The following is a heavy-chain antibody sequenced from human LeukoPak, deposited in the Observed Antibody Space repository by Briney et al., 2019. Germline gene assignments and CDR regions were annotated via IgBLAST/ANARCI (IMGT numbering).Heavy chain of an antibody. CDR1: GYSISSGYY. D-gene: IGHD3-10*01. J-gene: IGHJ4*02. Sequence: SETLSLTCTVSGYSISSGYYWGWIRQPPGKGLEWIGSIYHSGSTYYNPSLKSRVTISVDTSKNQFSLKLSSVTAADTAVYYCASGSKGWFGELFPFDYWGQGTLVTVSS. V-gene: IGHV4-38-2*02. CDR2: IYHSGST. CDR3: ASGSKGWFGELFPFDY.